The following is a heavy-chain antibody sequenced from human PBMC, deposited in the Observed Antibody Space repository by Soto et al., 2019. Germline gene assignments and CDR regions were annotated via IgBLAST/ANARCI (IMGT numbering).Heavy chain of an antibody. J-gene: IGHJ4*02. CDR3: ARGGYSYGNFDY. CDR2: IKQDGSEK. CDR1: GFTFSSYW. D-gene: IGHD5-18*01. V-gene: IGHV3-7*01. Sequence: PGGSLRLSCAASGFTFSSYWMSWVRQAPGKGLEWVANIKQDGSEKYYVDSVKGRITISRDNAKNSLYLQMNSLRAEGTAVYYSARGGYSYGNFDYWGQGTLVTVSS.